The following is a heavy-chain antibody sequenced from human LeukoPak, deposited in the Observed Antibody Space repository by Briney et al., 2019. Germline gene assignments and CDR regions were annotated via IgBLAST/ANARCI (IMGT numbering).Heavy chain of an antibody. CDR3: AREVPDELLYFDY. D-gene: IGHD2-15*01. J-gene: IGHJ4*02. Sequence: GGSLRLSCAASGLNVSDNYMTWVRQAPGKGLEWVSVIYSGGTTYYADSVKGRFTISRDNSKNTLYLQMNSLRAEDTAVYYCAREVPDELLYFDYWGQGTLVTVSS. V-gene: IGHV3-53*01. CDR2: IYSGGTT. CDR1: GLNVSDNY.